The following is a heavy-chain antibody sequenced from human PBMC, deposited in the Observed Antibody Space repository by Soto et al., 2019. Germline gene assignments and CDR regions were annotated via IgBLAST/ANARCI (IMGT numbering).Heavy chain of an antibody. Sequence: QVQLVQSGAEVKKPGSSVKVSCKASVGTFSSYAITWVRQAPGQGLDWMGEIIPIFGATNFAQRFQGRLTITADKSTTTAYMELSSLTSEDTAVYYCARMGGSFLDSWGQGTLVIVSS. V-gene: IGHV1-69*06. CDR1: VGTFSSYA. CDR3: ARMGGSFLDS. J-gene: IGHJ5*01. D-gene: IGHD1-26*01. CDR2: IIPIFGAT.